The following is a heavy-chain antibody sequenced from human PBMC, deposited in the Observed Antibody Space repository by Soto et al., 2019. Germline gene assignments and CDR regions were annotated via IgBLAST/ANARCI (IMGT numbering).Heavy chain of an antibody. CDR3: ARDRCSSTSCSVFDY. D-gene: IGHD2-2*01. CDR2: INPNSGGT. V-gene: IGHV1-2*04. CDR1: GYTFTGYY. J-gene: IGHJ4*02. Sequence: QVQLVQSGAEVKKPGASVKVSCKASGYTFTGYYMHWVRQAPGQGLEWMGWINPNSGGTNYAQKFQGWVTMTRDPSISTAQLELRRLRSEDTGGYYCARDRCSSTSCSVFDYWGQGTLVTVSS.